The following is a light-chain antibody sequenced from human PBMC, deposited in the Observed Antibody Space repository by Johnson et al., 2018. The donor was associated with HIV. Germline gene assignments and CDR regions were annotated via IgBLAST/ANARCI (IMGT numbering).Light chain of an antibody. CDR3: GTWDSSLSAGV. CDR2: DNS. J-gene: IGLJ1*01. V-gene: IGLV1-51*01. Sequence: QPVLTQPPSVSAAPGQKVTISCSGSSSNIGNNYVSWYQQVPGAAPKLLIYDNSKRPSGIPDRFSGSKSGTSATLGITGLQTGDEADYYCGTWDSSLSAGVFGTGTKGTV. CDR1: SSNIGNNY.